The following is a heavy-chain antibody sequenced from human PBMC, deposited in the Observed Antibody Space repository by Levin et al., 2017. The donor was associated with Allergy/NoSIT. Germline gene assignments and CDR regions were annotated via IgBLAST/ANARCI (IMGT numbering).Heavy chain of an antibody. J-gene: IGHJ4*02. CDR3: AHSVLGDYFDY. D-gene: IGHD4-17*01. CDR1: GFSLSTSGVN. V-gene: IGHV2-5*02. Sequence: SGPTLVKPTQTLTLTCTFSGFSLSTSGVNVGWIRQPPGEALEWLALIYLDDDKRYSPSLKSRLTITKDTSKNHVVLTMTNMDPMDTATYDCAHSVLGDYFDYWGQGTLVTVSS. CDR2: IYLDDDK.